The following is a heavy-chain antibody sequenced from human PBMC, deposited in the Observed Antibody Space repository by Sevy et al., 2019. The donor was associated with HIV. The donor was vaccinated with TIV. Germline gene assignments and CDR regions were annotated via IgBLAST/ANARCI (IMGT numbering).Heavy chain of an antibody. CDR1: GFTFDDYA. Sequence: GGSLRLSCAASGFTFDDYAMHWVRQAPGKGLEWVSGISWNSGSIGYADSVKGRFTISRDNAKNSLYLQMNSLRAEDTALYYCAKDKGYCTNGVCYTSYYYYSMDVWGQGTTVTVSS. CDR3: AKDKGYCTNGVCYTSYYYYSMDV. D-gene: IGHD2-8*01. V-gene: IGHV3-9*01. J-gene: IGHJ6*02. CDR2: ISWNSGSI.